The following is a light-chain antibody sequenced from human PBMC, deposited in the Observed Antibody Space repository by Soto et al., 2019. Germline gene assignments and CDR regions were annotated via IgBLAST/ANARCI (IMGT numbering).Light chain of an antibody. Sequence: EIVLTQSPGTLSLSPGERATLSCRASQTVTNNYLAWYQQKPGQAPRLLIYDASRRATGIPDRFSGSGSGTAFTLTISRLEPEDFAVYYCHQCSYSPLTFGGGTKVEI. CDR3: HQCSYSPLT. CDR2: DAS. J-gene: IGKJ4*01. CDR1: QTVTNNY. V-gene: IGKV3-20*01.